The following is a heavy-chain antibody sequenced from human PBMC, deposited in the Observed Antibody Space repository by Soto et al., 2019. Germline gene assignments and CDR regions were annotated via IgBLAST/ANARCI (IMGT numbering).Heavy chain of an antibody. CDR1: GYTLTELS. Sequence: GASVKVSCKVSGYTLTELSMHWVRQAPGKGLEWMGGFDPEDGETIYAQKFQGRVTMTEDTSTDTAYMELSSLRSEDTAVYYCATEVRTTVTHLYYYGMDVLGQGTTVTVSS. CDR2: FDPEDGET. J-gene: IGHJ6*01. V-gene: IGHV1-24*01. CDR3: ATEVRTTVTHLYYYGMDV. D-gene: IGHD4-17*01.